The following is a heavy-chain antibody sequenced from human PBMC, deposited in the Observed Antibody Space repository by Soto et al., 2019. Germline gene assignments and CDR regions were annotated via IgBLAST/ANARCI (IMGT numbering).Heavy chain of an antibody. Sequence: GGSLRLSCAASGFTVSNNYMSWVRQAPGKGLEYVSAINSNGGSTYYADSVKGRFTISRDNSKNTLYLQMSSLRAEDTAVYYCVKILQYSYGLPHWGQGTLVTVSS. CDR3: VKILQYSYGLPH. J-gene: IGHJ4*02. V-gene: IGHV3-64D*06. D-gene: IGHD5-18*01. CDR2: INSNGGST. CDR1: GFTVSNNY.